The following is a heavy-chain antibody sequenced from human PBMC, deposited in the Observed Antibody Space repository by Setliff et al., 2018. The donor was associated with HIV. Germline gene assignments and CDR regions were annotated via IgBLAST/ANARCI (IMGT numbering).Heavy chain of an antibody. Sequence: GESLKISCRGSGYRFTDYWIGWVRQMPGKGLEWMGVIYPGDPDTRYNPSFQGQVAISADKSTSTAYLQWSSLKASDTAMYYCARRLYSSEAFDPWGQGTLVTVSS. CDR2: IYPGDPDT. V-gene: IGHV5-51*01. CDR1: GYRFTDYW. J-gene: IGHJ5*02. D-gene: IGHD6-25*01. CDR3: ARRLYSSEAFDP.